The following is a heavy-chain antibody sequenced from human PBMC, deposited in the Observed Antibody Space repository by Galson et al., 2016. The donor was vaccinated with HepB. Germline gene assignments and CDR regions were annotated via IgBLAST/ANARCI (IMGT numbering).Heavy chain of an antibody. CDR3: ARDQRHLGGWYSSSWGDY. CDR2: ITSNGDST. Sequence: SLRLSCAASGFTFRSYAMHWVRQAPGKGLEYVSGITSNGDSTYYAGSVKGRFTISRDNSKNTLYLQMSSLSPEDTAVYYCARDQRHLGGWYSSSWGDYWGQGTLVTVSS. J-gene: IGHJ4*02. D-gene: IGHD6-13*01. CDR1: GFTFRSYA. V-gene: IGHV3-64D*06.